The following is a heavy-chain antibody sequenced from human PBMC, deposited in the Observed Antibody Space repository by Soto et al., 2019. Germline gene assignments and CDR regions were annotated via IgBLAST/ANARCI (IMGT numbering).Heavy chain of an antibody. CDR3: AKQRPLGFCSSTSCPSYMDV. Sequence: GGSLRLSCAASGFTFDDYGMSWVRQAPGKGLEWVSAISGGGDSTYYADSVKGRFTISRDNSKNTLYLQMNSLRAEDTAVYYCAKQRPLGFCSSTSCPSYMDVWGKGTTVTVSS. D-gene: IGHD2-2*01. V-gene: IGHV3-23*01. J-gene: IGHJ6*03. CDR2: ISGGGDST. CDR1: GFTFDDYG.